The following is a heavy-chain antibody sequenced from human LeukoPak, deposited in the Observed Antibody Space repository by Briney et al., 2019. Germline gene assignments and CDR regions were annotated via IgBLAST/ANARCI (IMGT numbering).Heavy chain of an antibody. J-gene: IGHJ4*02. CDR2: ISASNT. CDR3: ARTIRGY. D-gene: IGHD1-7*01. V-gene: IGHV3-23*01. CDR1: GFTISSDA. Sequence: GGSLRLSCAASGFTISSDALTWVRLAPGKGLEWVSGISASNTYYADSVKGRFTISRDNSKNTLYLQMNSLRAEDTAVYYCARTIRGYWGQGTLVTVSS.